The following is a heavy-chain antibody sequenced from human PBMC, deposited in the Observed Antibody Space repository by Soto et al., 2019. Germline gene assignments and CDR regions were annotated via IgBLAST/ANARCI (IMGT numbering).Heavy chain of an antibody. CDR2: INHSGNT. D-gene: IGHD6-19*01. J-gene: IGHJ6*02. CDR3: ARLSVAGSRYYYYGMDV. V-gene: IGHV4-34*01. CDR1: GGSFSGYF. Sequence: SETLSLTCAVYGGSFSGYFWTWIRQPPGKGLEWIGEINHSGNTNYNPSLKSRVTISVAASAAQFALRRTAVTAADTDVYYCARLSVAGSRYYYYGMDVWGQGTTVTVSS.